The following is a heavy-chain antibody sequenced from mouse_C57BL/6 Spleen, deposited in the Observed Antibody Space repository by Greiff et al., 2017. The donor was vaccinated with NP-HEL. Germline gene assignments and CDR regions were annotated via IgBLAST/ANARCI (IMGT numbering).Heavy chain of an antibody. CDR1: GFTFSDYY. Sequence: EVMLVESGGGLVQPGGSLKLSCAASGFTFSDYYMYWVRQTPEKRLEWVAYISNGGGSTYYPDTVKGRFTISRDNAKNTLYLQMSRLKSEDTAMYYCARHYYGSNYAMDYWGQGTSVTVSS. V-gene: IGHV5-12*01. CDR3: ARHYYGSNYAMDY. J-gene: IGHJ4*01. CDR2: ISNGGGST. D-gene: IGHD1-1*01.